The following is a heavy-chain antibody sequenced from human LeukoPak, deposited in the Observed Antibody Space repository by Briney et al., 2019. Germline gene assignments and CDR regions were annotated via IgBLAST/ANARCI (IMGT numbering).Heavy chain of an antibody. CDR3: ARGNDILTGYYSYYYYYGMDV. V-gene: IGHV4-34*01. J-gene: IGHJ6*02. CDR1: GGSFSGYY. CDR2: INHSGST. Sequence: SETLSLTWAVYGGSFSGYYWSWIRQPPGKGLEWIGEINHSGSTNYNPSLKSRVTISVDTSKNQFSLKLSSVTAADTAVYYCARGNDILTGYYSYYYYYGMDVWGQGTTVTVSS. D-gene: IGHD3-9*01.